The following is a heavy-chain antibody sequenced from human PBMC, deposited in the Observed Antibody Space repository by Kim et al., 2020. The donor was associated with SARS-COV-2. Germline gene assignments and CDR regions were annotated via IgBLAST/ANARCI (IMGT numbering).Heavy chain of an antibody. CDR3: ARDGSYDYVWGTFRGHSDFDY. CDR1: GYDFASHG. J-gene: IGHJ4*02. Sequence: ASVKVSCKAFGYDFASHGISWVRQAPGQGLEWMGWSNPYNNDTNSAQKFQGRVTMTTDTSTTTAYLELRSLTSDDTALYYCARDGSYDYVWGTFRGHSDFDYWGQGTLVTVSS. D-gene: IGHD3-16*01. V-gene: IGHV1-18*01. CDR2: SNPYNNDT.